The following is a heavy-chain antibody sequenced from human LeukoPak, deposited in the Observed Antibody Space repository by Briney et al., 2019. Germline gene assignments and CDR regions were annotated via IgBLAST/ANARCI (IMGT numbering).Heavy chain of an antibody. CDR2: INPNIGGT. CDR1: GYTFTGYY. V-gene: IGHV1-2*02. J-gene: IGHJ6*03. D-gene: IGHD3-22*01. Sequence: GASVKVSCKASGYTFTGYYMHWVRQAPGQGLEWMGWINPNIGGTNYAQKFQGRVTMTRDTSISTAYMELSRLRSDDTAVYYCARGASDSSGYYYAYYYYYMDVWGKGTTVTISS. CDR3: ARGASDSSGYYYAYYYYYMDV.